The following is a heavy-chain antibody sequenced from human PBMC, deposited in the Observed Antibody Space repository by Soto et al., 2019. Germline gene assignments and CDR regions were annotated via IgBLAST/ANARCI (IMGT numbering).Heavy chain of an antibody. CDR3: ARDGDQNYSRVGV. CDR1: GFTVSSNY. V-gene: IGHV3-53*02. D-gene: IGHD2-21*01. CDR2: IYSGGST. Sequence: EVQLVETGGGLNQPGGSLRLSCAASGFTVSSNYMSWVRQAPGKGLEWVAGIYSGGSTYYAEYVKGLLTISSDNSKNTLYLQVISLSAEDPAVYYCARDGDQNYSRVGVWGQGTLVTVSS. J-gene: IGHJ4*02.